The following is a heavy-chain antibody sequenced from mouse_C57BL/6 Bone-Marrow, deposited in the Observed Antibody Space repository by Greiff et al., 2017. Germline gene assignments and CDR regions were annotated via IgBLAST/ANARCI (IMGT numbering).Heavy chain of an antibody. CDR3: ARRWLRRRFAY. Sequence: FQLHQPGAELVKPGASVTLSCKASGYTFTSYWMHWVKQRPGQGLEWIGMIHPNSGSTNYNEKFKRKATLTVYKSSSTAYMQLSSLTSEDSAVYYCARRWLRRRFAYWGQGTLVTVSA. J-gene: IGHJ3*01. CDR1: GYTFTSYW. D-gene: IGHD2-2*01. V-gene: IGHV1-64*01. CDR2: IHPNSGST.